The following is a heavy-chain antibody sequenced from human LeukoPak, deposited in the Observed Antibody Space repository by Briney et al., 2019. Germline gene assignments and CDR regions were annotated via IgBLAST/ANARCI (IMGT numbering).Heavy chain of an antibody. Sequence: PSETLSLTCTVSYGSIRTKNFYWAWIRQPPGKGLEWIGSIYYSGSTYYNPSLKSRVTISVDTSKNQFSLKLSSVTAADTAVYYCARHLVAYSSSSDWFDPWGQGTLVTVSS. CDR1: YGSIRTKNFY. J-gene: IGHJ5*02. V-gene: IGHV4-39*01. D-gene: IGHD6-6*01. CDR3: ARHLVAYSSSSDWFDP. CDR2: IYYSGST.